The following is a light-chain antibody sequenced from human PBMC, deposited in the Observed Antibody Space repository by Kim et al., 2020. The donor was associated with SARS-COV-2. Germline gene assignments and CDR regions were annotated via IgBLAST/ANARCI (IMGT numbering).Light chain of an antibody. J-gene: IGLJ3*02. CDR2: EVS. CDR3: SSYATSSWV. CDR1: SSDVGYYNY. V-gene: IGLV2-8*01. Sequence: QSALTQPPSASGSLGQSVTISCTGTSSDVGYYNYVSWYQQHPGKAPKLMIYEVSQRPSGVPDRFSGSKSGNTASLTVSGLQAEDEAAYYCSSYATSSWVFGGGTQLTVL.